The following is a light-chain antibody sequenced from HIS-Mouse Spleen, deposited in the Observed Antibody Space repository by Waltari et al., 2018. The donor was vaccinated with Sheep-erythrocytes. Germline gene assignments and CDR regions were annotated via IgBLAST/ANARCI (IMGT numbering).Light chain of an antibody. V-gene: IGKV3-11*01. CDR2: DES. J-gene: IGKJ2*01. Sequence: EIVLTQSPATLSLSPGERATLSSRTSQSVSSYLAWYQQKPGQAPRILIYDESNRATGIPARFSGSGSGTDFTLTISSLEPEDFAVYYCQQRSNWYTFGQGTKLEIK. CDR3: QQRSNWYT. CDR1: QSVSSY.